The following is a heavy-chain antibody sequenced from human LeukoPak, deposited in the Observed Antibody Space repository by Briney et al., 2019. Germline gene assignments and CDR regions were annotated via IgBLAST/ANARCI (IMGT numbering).Heavy chain of an antibody. J-gene: IGHJ4*02. CDR3: ARELDEYNSPRAGFDY. D-gene: IGHD1-20*01. CDR2: VNHDGST. CDR1: GGSFSGYF. Sequence: SETLSLTCGVYGGSFSGYFWSWIRQSPGKGLEWIGEVNHDGSTNYNPSLKGRVTMLVDTSKNQFLMKLSSVTAADTAVYYCARELDEYNSPRAGFDYWGQGTLVTVSS. V-gene: IGHV4-34*01.